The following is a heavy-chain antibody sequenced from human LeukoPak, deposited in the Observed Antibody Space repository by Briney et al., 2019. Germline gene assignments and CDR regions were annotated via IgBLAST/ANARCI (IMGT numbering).Heavy chain of an antibody. D-gene: IGHD3-10*01. J-gene: IGHJ4*02. V-gene: IGHV3-30*18. CDR3: AKDGYYGSGIFPDY. CDR2: ISYDGTNK. Sequence: GGSLRLSCAASGFTFRSYGMNWVRQAPGKGLEWVAVISYDGTNKFYVDSLRGRFTNSRDNSKNTLYLQMDSLRAEDTAVYYCAKDGYYGSGIFPDYWGQGTLVTVSS. CDR1: GFTFRSYG.